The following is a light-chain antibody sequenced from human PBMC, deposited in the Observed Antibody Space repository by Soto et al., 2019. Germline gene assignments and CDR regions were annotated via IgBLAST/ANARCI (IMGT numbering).Light chain of an antibody. J-gene: IGKJ1*01. CDR3: QHYNSYSEA. CDR1: QGIRND. CDR2: GAS. Sequence: IQMTQSPSSLSASVGDRVTITCRASQGIRNDLGWYQQKPGKAPKFLIYGASSLQSGVPSRFSGSGSGTDFTLTINSLQPEDFATYYCQHYNSYSEAFGQGTKVELK. V-gene: IGKV1-6*01.